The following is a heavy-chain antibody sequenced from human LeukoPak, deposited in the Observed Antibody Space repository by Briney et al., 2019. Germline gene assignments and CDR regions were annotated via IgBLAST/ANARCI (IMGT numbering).Heavy chain of an antibody. CDR1: GGTFSSYA. D-gene: IGHD2-15*01. V-gene: IGHV1-69*06. Sequence: SVKVSCRASGGTFSSYAISWVRRAPGQGLEWMGGMIPIFGTANYAQKFQSRVTITADKSTSTAYMELSSLRSEDTAVYYCARHSSPPYCSGGSCYPYYFDYWGQGTLVTVSS. CDR2: MIPIFGTA. CDR3: ARHSSPPYCSGGSCYPYYFDY. J-gene: IGHJ4*02.